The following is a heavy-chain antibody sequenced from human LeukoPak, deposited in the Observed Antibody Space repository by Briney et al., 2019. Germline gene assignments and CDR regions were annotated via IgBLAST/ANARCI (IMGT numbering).Heavy chain of an antibody. CDR3: VKDLGGAFDY. CDR1: GFTFSNYP. CDR2: ISTNGSST. J-gene: IGHJ4*02. Sequence: PGGSLRLSCSVSGFTFSNYPMHWVRQAPGKGLDYVSTISTNGSSTYYADSVKGRFTISRDNSKNTLYLQVSSLRAEDTAVCYCVKDLGGAFDYWGQGALVTVSS. D-gene: IGHD3-16*01. V-gene: IGHV3-64D*06.